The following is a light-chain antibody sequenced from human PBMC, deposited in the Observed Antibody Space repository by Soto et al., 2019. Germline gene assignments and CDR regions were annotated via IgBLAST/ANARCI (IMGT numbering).Light chain of an antibody. CDR3: QQIYSTST. J-gene: IGKJ3*01. V-gene: IGKV1-39*01. Sequence: DIQMTQSPSSLSASVGDRVTITCRASQSISTYLNWYQHKPGKAPRLLVYAASTLQSGVPSRFSGSGSGTDFTLTINSLQPEDFATYYCQQIYSTSTFGPGTKVDIK. CDR1: QSISTY. CDR2: AAS.